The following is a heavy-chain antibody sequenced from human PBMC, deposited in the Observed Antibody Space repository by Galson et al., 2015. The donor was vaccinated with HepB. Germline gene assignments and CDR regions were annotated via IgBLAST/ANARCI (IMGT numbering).Heavy chain of an antibody. CDR3: AAAFDV. Sequence: SLRLSCAASGFTFSAYNMNWVRRAPGKGLEWVSYINPGGSTIYYADSVKGRFTISRDNVKNSLYLQINSLRDEDTAVYYCAAAFDVWGQGTMVTVSS. CDR1: GFTFSAYN. V-gene: IGHV3-48*02. CDR2: INPGGSTI. J-gene: IGHJ3*01.